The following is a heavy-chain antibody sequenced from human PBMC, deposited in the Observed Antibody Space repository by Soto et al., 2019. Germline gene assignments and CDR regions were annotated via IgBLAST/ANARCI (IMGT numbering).Heavy chain of an antibody. D-gene: IGHD2-8*01. CDR2: ISGGGGST. Sequence: GGSLRLSCAASGFTFSSHAMSWVRRAPGKGLEWVSLISGGGGSTYYADSVKGRFTIFRENSNNTLFLQMNSLRADDTAVYYCATRYCTISPRTAPLNWFDIWGQGTMVTVSS. J-gene: IGHJ5*02. CDR3: ATRYCTISPRTAPLNWFDI. CDR1: GFTFSSHA. V-gene: IGHV3-23*01.